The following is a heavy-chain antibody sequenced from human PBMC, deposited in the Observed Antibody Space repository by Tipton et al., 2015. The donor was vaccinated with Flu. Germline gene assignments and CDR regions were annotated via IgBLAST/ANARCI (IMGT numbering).Heavy chain of an antibody. CDR3: ARGAGYLWEMEY. D-gene: IGHD3-16*01. V-gene: IGHV4-34*01. Sequence: TLSLTCTVSGGSFTDYYWSWIRQPPGKGLEWIGEIHHSGNTKYNPSLKSRVTISVDTSKNQFSLKVNSVTAADTAVYYCARGAGYLWEMEYGGQGTLVTVSS. J-gene: IGHJ4*02. CDR2: IHHSGNT. CDR1: GGSFTDYY.